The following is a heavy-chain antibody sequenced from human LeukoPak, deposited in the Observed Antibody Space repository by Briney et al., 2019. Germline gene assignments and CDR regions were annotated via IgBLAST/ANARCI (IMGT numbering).Heavy chain of an antibody. Sequence: GGSLRLSCAASGFTFSSYEFIWVRQAPGKGLEWISYISLSGTNINYADSVQGRFAISRDNAKSSLYLQMSSLRTDDTAVYYCARESDSGGYRFDSWGQGTLVTVSS. CDR1: GFTFSSYE. CDR2: ISLSGTNI. CDR3: ARESDSGGYRFDS. V-gene: IGHV3-48*03. D-gene: IGHD3-22*01. J-gene: IGHJ4*02.